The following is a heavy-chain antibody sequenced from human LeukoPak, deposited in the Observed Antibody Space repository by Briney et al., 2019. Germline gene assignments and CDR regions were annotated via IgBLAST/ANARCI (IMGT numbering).Heavy chain of an antibody. J-gene: IGHJ5*02. CDR1: GGSISSSSYY. V-gene: IGHV4-39*07. Sequence: SETLSLTCTVSGGSISSSSYYWGWIRQPPGKGLEWIGSIYYSGSTYYNPSLKSRVTISVDTSKNQFSLKLSSVTAADTAVYYCARDRGRDYGDNWFDPWGQGTLVTVSS. D-gene: IGHD4-17*01. CDR3: ARDRGRDYGDNWFDP. CDR2: IYYSGST.